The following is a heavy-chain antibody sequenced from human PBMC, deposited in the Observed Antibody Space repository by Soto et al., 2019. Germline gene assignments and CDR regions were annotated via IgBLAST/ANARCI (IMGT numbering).Heavy chain of an antibody. CDR3: AREYSYGYRGDAFDI. D-gene: IGHD5-18*01. CDR2: ISYSGST. Sequence: SETLSLTCTVSGGSISSYYWSWIRQPPGKGLEWIGYISYSGSTNYNPSLKSRVTISVDTSKNQFSLKLSSVTAADTAVYYCAREYSYGYRGDAFDIWGQGTMVTVSS. CDR1: GGSISSYY. J-gene: IGHJ3*02. V-gene: IGHV4-59*01.